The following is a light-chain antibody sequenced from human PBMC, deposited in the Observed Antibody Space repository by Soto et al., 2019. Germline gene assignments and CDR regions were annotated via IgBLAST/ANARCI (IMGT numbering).Light chain of an antibody. CDR3: QQRSNWPPVYT. V-gene: IGKV3-11*01. CDR1: QSVTSY. J-gene: IGKJ2*01. CDR2: DVS. Sequence: EIVLTQSPATLSLSPGERATLSCRASQSVTSYLAWYQQKPGQAPRLLIFDVSNRATGIPARFSGSGSGTDFTLPISSLEPEDFALYYCQQRSNWPPVYTFGQGTKLEIK.